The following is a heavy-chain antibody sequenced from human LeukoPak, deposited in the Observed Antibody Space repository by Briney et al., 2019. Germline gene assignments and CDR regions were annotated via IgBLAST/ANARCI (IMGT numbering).Heavy chain of an antibody. CDR1: GDSVSSNNGA. D-gene: IGHD6-13*01. CDR3: ARDLGNTGGYTFAH. CDR2: TYYRSKWYN. Sequence: SQTLSLTCDISGDSVSSNNGAWNWIRQSPSRGLEWLGRTYYRSKWYNDSAGSLNGGITISPDTSKNQFSLHLNSVTPEDTAVYYCARDLGNTGGYTFAHWGQGILVTVSS. J-gene: IGHJ4*02. V-gene: IGHV6-1*01.